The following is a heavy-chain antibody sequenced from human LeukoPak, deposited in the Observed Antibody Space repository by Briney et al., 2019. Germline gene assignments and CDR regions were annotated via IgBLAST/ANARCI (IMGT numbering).Heavy chain of an antibody. CDR1: GFTFSSYT. Sequence: GGSLRLSRTASGFTFSSYTMSWVRQAPGKGLKWVSTITTGGPNTYYADSVKGRFTVSRDDSKNTLYLQMNSLRAEDTAVYYCAKDGGLWVSAHWGDSWGRGTLVTVSS. CDR3: AKDGGLWVSAHWGDS. V-gene: IGHV3-23*01. J-gene: IGHJ4*02. CDR2: ITTGGPNT. D-gene: IGHD7-27*01.